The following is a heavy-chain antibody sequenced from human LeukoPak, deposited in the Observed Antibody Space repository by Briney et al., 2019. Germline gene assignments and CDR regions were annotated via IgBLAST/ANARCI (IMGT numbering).Heavy chain of an antibody. D-gene: IGHD3-22*01. CDR1: GGSISSYY. CDR2: IYYSGST. CDR3: ARVPRGHGDSSNYYMDV. J-gene: IGHJ6*03. Sequence: PSETLSPTCTVSGGSISSYYWSWIRQPPGKGLEWIGYIYYSGSTNYNPSLKSRVTISVDTSKNQFSLKLSSVTAADTAVYYCARVPRGHGDSSNYYMDVWGKGTTVTVSS. V-gene: IGHV4-59*01.